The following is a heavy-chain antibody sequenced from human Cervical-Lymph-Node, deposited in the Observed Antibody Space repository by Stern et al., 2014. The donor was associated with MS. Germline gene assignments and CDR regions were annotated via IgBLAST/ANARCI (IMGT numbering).Heavy chain of an antibody. V-gene: IGHV5-51*01. CDR1: GYKFTNHW. J-gene: IGHJ5*02. CDR3: ATRPVGP. CDR2: IYPGDSDT. Sequence: VQLVQSGAEVKKPGESLKISCKTSGYKFTNHWIAWVRQMPGKGLEFMGIIYPGDSDTRYTPSFEDQVSISADKSINTAYLRWSSLKASDTAMYYCATRPVGPWGQGTLVTVSS.